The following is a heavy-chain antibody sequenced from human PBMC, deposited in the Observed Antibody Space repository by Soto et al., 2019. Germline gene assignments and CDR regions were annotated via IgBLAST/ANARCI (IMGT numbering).Heavy chain of an antibody. V-gene: IGHV4-39*01. CDR2: IYYSGST. D-gene: IGHD3-10*01. Sequence: QLQLQESGPGLVKPSETLSLTCTVSGGSIRSTGFYWCWIRQPPGKGLEWIGSIYYSGSTYYNPSLEIRCTILVDTSDNHLALKLTCVSAADTAVYYCARHHVRGVIVWFDRWGQVTLVTVSA. J-gene: IGHJ5*02. CDR1: GGSIRSTGFY. CDR3: ARHHVRGVIVWFDR.